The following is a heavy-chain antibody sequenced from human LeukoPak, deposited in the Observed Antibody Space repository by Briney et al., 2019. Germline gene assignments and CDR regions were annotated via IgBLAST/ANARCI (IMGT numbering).Heavy chain of an antibody. CDR1: GGSISSSSYY. V-gene: IGHV4-39*07. CDR2: IYYSGST. CDR3: ARVSYSDYDEGLDYFDY. Sequence: KSSETLSLTCTVSGGSISSSSYYWGWIRQPPGKGLEWIGSIYYSGSTYYNPSLKSRVTISVDTSQNQFSLKLSSVTAADTAVYYCARVSYSDYDEGLDYFDYWGQGTLVTVSS. J-gene: IGHJ4*02. D-gene: IGHD5-12*01.